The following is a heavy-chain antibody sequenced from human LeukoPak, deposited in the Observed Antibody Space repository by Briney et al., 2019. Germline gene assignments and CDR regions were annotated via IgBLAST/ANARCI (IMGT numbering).Heavy chain of an antibody. CDR2: INHSGST. V-gene: IGHV4-34*01. J-gene: IGHJ3*02. D-gene: IGHD3-9*01. CDR3: ARMDILTGSADAFDI. CDR1: GGSFSGYY. Sequence: SETLSLTCAVYGGSFSGYYWSWIRQPPGKGLERIGEINHSGSTNYNPSLKSRVTISVDTSKNQFSLKLSSVTAADTAVYYCARMDILTGSADAFDIWGQGTMVTVSS.